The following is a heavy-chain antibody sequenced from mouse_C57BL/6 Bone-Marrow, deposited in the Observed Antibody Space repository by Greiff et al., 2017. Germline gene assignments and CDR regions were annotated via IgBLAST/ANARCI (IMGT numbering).Heavy chain of an antibody. J-gene: IGHJ4*01. CDR3: ARGYDYDYAMDY. Sequence: VQLQQSGPELVKPGASVKISCKASGYSFTDYNMYWVKQSNGTSLEWIGVINPNYGTTSYNQNFKGKVTLTVDQSSSTFYMQLNSLTSEDSAVYYCARGYDYDYAMDYGGQGNSVTVSS. CDR2: INPNYGTT. D-gene: IGHD2-4*01. V-gene: IGHV1-39*01. CDR1: GYSFTDYN.